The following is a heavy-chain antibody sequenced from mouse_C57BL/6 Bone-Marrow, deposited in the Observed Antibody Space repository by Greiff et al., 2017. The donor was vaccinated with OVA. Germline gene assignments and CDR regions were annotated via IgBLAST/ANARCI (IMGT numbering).Heavy chain of an antibody. Sequence: EVQLQESGPVLVKPGASVKMSCKASGYTFTDYYMNWVKQSHGKSLEWIGVIDPYNGGTSYNQKFKGKATVTVDKSSSTAYMELNSLTSEDSAVYYCAREGTVVAPFAYWGQGTLVTVSA. J-gene: IGHJ3*01. D-gene: IGHD1-1*01. CDR2: IDPYNGGT. V-gene: IGHV1-19*01. CDR1: GYTFTDYY. CDR3: AREGTVVAPFAY.